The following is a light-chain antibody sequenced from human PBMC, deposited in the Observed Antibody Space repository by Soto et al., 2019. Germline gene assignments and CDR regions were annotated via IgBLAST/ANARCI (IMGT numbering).Light chain of an antibody. CDR3: QKYNSAPLT. J-gene: IGKJ4*01. Sequence: DSQMTQCPSSLSASVGDRVTITFRASQGISNYLAWYQQKPGKVPKLLIYAASTLQSGVPSRFSGSGSGTDFTLTISSLQPEDVATYYCQKYNSAPLTFGGGTKVDIK. CDR1: QGISNY. V-gene: IGKV1-27*01. CDR2: AAS.